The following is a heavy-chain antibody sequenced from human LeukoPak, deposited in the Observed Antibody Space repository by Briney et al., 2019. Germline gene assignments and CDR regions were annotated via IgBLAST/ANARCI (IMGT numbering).Heavy chain of an antibody. V-gene: IGHV1-69*13. CDR2: IIPIFGTA. Sequence: ASVKVSCTASGGTFSSYAISWVRQAPGQGLEWMGGIIPIFGTANYAQKFQGRVTITADESTSTAYMELSSLRSEDTAVYYCARGAILTVNDAFDLRVEGTMVTVSS. CDR1: GGTFSSYA. CDR3: ARGAILTVNDAFDL. J-gene: IGHJ3*01. D-gene: IGHD4-17*01.